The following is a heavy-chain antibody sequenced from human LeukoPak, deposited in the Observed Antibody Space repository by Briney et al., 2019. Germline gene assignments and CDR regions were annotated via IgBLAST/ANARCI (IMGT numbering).Heavy chain of an antibody. CDR1: GYTFTGYY. J-gene: IGHJ4*02. V-gene: IGHV1-2*06. CDR3: ARAEFVGLRLGEFPL. CDR2: INPHSGGT. D-gene: IGHD3-16*01. Sequence: ASVKVSCKASGYTFTGYYMHWVRLAPGQGLEWMGRINPHSGGTNYAQKFQGRVTVTRDTSISTAYMELSRLRSDDTAVYYCARAEFVGLRLGEFPLWGQGTLVTVSS.